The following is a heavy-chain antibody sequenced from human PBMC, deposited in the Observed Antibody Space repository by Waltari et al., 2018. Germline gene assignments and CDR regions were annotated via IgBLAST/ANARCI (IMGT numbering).Heavy chain of an antibody. V-gene: IGHV3-21*01. CDR3: VRSDYGDYVGGYY. CDR2: ISSSSSFI. CDR1: GFTFSDYT. Sequence: EVQLVESGGGLVKPGGSLRLSCAASGFTFSDYTMSWVRQTPGKGLEGVSSISSSSSFIYYEDSVKGRFTISRDNAKNSLFLQMNSLRAEDTSVYYCVRSDYGDYVGGYYWGQGTVVTVSS. D-gene: IGHD4-17*01. J-gene: IGHJ4*02.